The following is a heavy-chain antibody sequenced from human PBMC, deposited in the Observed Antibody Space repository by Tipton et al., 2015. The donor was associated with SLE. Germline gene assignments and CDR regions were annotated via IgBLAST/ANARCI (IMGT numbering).Heavy chain of an antibody. CDR2: VYPSGAT. V-gene: IGHV4-61*02. CDR1: GDSISGGKYH. CDR3: AREPLEVREWFDL. Sequence: TLSLTCTVSGDSISGGKYHWSWVRQPPGKGLQWIGRVYPSGATDYNSSLKSRVTISVDTSKNQFSLKLSSVTAADTAVYYCAREPLEVREWFDLWGRGTLVTVSS. D-gene: IGHD3-3*01. J-gene: IGHJ2*01.